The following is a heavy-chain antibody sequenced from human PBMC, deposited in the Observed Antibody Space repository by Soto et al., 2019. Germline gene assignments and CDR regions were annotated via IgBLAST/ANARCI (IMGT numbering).Heavy chain of an antibody. CDR1: GFTVSSNY. Sequence: GGSLRLSCAASGFTVSSNYMSWVRQAPGKGLEWVSVIYSGGSTYYADSVKGRFTISRHNSKNTLYLQMNSLRAEDTAVYYCARVSSESYWDYYYYMDVWGKGTTVTVSS. J-gene: IGHJ6*03. V-gene: IGHV3-53*04. D-gene: IGHD3-10*01. CDR3: ARVSSESYWDYYYYMDV. CDR2: IYSGGST.